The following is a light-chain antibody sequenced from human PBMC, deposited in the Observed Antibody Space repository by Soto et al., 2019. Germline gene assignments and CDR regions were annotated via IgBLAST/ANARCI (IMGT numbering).Light chain of an antibody. CDR2: GAS. V-gene: IGKV1-39*01. Sequence: DIQMTQSPSSLSASIGDRVTITCRASQNIRSFLNWYQQKPGKAPQLLIYGASILHNGVPSRFSGSGSGTDFTLTISILQPEDLATYYCQQINFTPRTFGQGTKVDIK. CDR3: QQINFTPRT. CDR1: QNIRSF. J-gene: IGKJ1*01.